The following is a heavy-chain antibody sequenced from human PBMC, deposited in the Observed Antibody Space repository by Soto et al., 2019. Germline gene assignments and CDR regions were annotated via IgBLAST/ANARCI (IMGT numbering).Heavy chain of an antibody. CDR3: AKSMVYAYYYYYMDV. CDR1: GFTFSIYA. CDR2: ISGSGGST. D-gene: IGHD2-8*01. Sequence: PGGSLRLSCAASGFTFSIYAMSWVRQAPGKVLEWVSAISGSGGSTYYADSVKGRFTISRDNSKNTLYLQMNSLRAEDTAVYYCAKSMVYAYYYYYMDVRGKGTTVTVSS. J-gene: IGHJ6*03. V-gene: IGHV3-23*01.